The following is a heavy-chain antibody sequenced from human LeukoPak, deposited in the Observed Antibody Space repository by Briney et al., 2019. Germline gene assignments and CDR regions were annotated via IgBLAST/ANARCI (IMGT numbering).Heavy chain of an antibody. J-gene: IGHJ4*01. V-gene: IGHV3-48*03. Sequence: GGSLRLSCAASGFTFSSYEMNWVRQAPGKGLEWVSYISSSGSTIYYADSVKGRFTISRDNAKSSLYLQITLLRPEDTAVYYCARAMFLAYCGGPCYSPPDYWGHGTLVTVSS. CDR3: ARAMFLAYCGGPCYSPPDY. CDR1: GFTFSSYE. D-gene: IGHD2-21*02. CDR2: ISSSGSTI.